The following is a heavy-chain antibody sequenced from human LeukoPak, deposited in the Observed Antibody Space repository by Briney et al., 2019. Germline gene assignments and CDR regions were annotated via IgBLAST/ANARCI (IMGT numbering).Heavy chain of an antibody. Sequence: GGSLRLSCAASGFTVSSNYMSWVRQAPGKGLEWVSVIYSGGSTYYADSVKGRFTISRDNSKNTLYLQMNSLRAEDTAVYYCARGPRYCGGDCYSPPFDYWGQGTLVTVSS. V-gene: IGHV3-53*01. CDR1: GFTVSSNY. CDR2: IYSGGST. D-gene: IGHD2-21*02. CDR3: ARGPRYCGGDCYSPPFDY. J-gene: IGHJ4*02.